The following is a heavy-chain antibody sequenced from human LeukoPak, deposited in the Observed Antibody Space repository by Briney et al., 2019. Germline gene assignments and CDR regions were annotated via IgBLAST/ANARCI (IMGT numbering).Heavy chain of an antibody. J-gene: IGHJ4*02. V-gene: IGHV3-23*01. Sequence: GGSLRLSCAASGFTFSSYAMSWVRQAPGKGLEWVSAISGSGGSTYYADSVKGRFTISRDNSKNTLYLQMNSLRAEDTAVYYCAKVRSDFWSGYNYFDYWGQGTLVTVSS. CDR1: GFTFSSYA. CDR2: ISGSGGST. D-gene: IGHD3-3*01. CDR3: AKVRSDFWSGYNYFDY.